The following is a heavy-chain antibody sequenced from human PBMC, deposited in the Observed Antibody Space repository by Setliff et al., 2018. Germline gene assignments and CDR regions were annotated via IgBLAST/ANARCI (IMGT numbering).Heavy chain of an antibody. D-gene: IGHD4-4*01. CDR1: GYSFTNYY. CDR2: INPSGGST. J-gene: IGHJ4*02. Sequence: ASVKVSCKASGYSFTNYYIHWARQAPGQGLEWVGKINPSGGSTSYAQKFQGRVTMTRDTSTSTVYMELSSLRSEDTAVYYCAKSGDYSNRGHFDCWGQGTLVTVSS. CDR3: AKSGDYSNRGHFDC. V-gene: IGHV1-46*03.